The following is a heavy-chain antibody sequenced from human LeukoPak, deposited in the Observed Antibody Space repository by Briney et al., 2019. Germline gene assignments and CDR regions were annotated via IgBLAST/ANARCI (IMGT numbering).Heavy chain of an antibody. CDR2: IYSGGST. D-gene: IGHD5-18*01. Sequence: GGSLRLSCAASGFTVSSNYMSWVRQAPGKGLEWVSVIYSGGSTYYADSVKGRFTISRDNSKNTLYLQMNSLRAEDTAVYYCARGSGYSYGTSFDYWGQGTLVTVSS. CDR3: ARGSGYSYGTSFDY. V-gene: IGHV3-66*01. CDR1: GFTVSSNY. J-gene: IGHJ4*02.